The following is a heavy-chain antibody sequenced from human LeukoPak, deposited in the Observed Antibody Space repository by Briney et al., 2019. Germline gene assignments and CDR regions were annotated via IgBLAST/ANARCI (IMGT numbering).Heavy chain of an antibody. CDR2: INHSGST. D-gene: IGHD4-17*01. V-gene: IGHV4-34*01. CDR3: ARAGADYGDYVVYWYFDL. CDR1: GGSFSGYY. Sequence: SETLSVTCAVYGGSFSGYYWSWIRQPPGKGLEWIGEINHSGSTNYNPSLKSRVTISVDTSENQFSLKLSSVTAADTAVYYCARAGADYGDYVVYWYFDLWGRGTLVTVSS. J-gene: IGHJ2*01.